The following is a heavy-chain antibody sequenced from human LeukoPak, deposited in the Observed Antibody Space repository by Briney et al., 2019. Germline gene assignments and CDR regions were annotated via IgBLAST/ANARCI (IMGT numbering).Heavy chain of an antibody. D-gene: IGHD3-22*01. Sequence: PSETLSLTCIVSGGSISSSRDYWSWIRQPPGKGLEWIGEINHSGSTNHNPSLKSRVTISVDTSKNQFSLKLSSVTAADTAVYYCAKIVASLVVFWGQGTLVTVSS. CDR3: AKIVASLVVF. V-gene: IGHV4-39*07. J-gene: IGHJ4*02. CDR2: INHSGST. CDR1: GGSISSSRDY.